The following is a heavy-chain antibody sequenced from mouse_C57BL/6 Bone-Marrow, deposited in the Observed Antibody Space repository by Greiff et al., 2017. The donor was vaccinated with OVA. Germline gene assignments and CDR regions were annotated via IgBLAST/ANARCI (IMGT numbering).Heavy chain of an antibody. J-gene: IGHJ2*01. Sequence: QVQLQQPGTELVKPGASVKLSCKASGYNFNSYWMHWVKQRPGQGLEWIGNINPSNGGTNYNEKFKGKATLTVDKSSSTAYMQLSSLTSEDSAVYSSARDELLRYLYYFDYWGQGTTLTVSS. V-gene: IGHV1-53*01. CDR2: INPSNGGT. CDR3: ARDELLRYLYYFDY. D-gene: IGHD1-1*01. CDR1: GYNFNSYW.